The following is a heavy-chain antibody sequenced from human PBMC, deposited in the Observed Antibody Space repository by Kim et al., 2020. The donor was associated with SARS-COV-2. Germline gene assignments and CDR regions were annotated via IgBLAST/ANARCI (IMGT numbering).Heavy chain of an antibody. J-gene: IGHJ5*02. CDR2: IGHGGIT. V-gene: IGHV4-34*01. D-gene: IGHD2-21*01. Sequence: SETLSLTCAVHGDSLSTYYWTWIRQSPGKGLEWIGEIGHGGITNYNPSLTSRVAISRDTSTNRFSLDLRSVTAADAGMYFCARGHFVVVDPCVTHWLEPWGQGTLVSVSS. CDR3: ARGHFVVVDPCVTHWLEP. CDR1: GDSLSTYY.